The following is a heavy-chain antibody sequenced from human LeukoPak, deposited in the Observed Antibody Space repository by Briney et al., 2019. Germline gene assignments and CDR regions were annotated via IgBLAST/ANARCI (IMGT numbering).Heavy chain of an antibody. D-gene: IGHD3-16*01. CDR2: IHSDGTT. CDR3: ARLNFRGGEALHFDS. CDR1: GGSLTNYY. Sequence: SETLSLTCSVSGGSLTNYYWGWVRQPPGKGLEFIGYIHSDGTTNYDSSLQSRVAISLDTSKIQFSLKLYSVTAADTALYFCARLNFRGGEALHFDSWGQGTLVTVSS. J-gene: IGHJ4*02. V-gene: IGHV4-4*09.